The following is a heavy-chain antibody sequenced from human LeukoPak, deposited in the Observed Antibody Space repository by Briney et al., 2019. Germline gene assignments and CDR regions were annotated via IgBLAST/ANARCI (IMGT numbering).Heavy chain of an antibody. CDR1: GGSISSYY. J-gene: IGHJ5*02. V-gene: IGHV4-59*01. D-gene: IGHD6-19*01. Sequence: SETLSLTCTVSGGSISSYYWSWIRQPPGKGLEWIGYIYYSGSINYNPSLKSRVTISVDTSKNQFSLKLSSVTAADTAVYYCAREQWLSRGNWFDPWGQGTLVTVSS. CDR2: IYYSGSI. CDR3: AREQWLSRGNWFDP.